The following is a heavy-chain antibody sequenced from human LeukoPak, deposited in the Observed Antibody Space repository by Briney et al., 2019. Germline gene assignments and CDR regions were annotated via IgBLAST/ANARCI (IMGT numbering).Heavy chain of an antibody. CDR1: GGSFSGYY. J-gene: IGHJ6*02. CDR3: ARRYDIFTGRSYYYYYYYGMDV. V-gene: IGHV4-34*01. Sequence: SETLSLTCAVYGGSFSGYYWSWIRQPPGKGLEWIGEINHSGSTNYNPSLKSRVTISVDTSKNQFSLKLSSVPAADTAVYYCARRYDIFTGRSYYYYYYYGMDVWGQGTTVTVSS. CDR2: INHSGST. D-gene: IGHD3-9*01.